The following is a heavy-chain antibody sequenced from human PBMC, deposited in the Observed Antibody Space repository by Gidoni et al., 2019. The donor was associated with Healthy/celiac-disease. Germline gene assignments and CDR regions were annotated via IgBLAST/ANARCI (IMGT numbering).Heavy chain of an antibody. V-gene: IGHV4-39*01. J-gene: IGHJ5*02. CDR3: ARQQDGYCSSTSCYPRVNWFDP. D-gene: IGHD2-2*03. CDR2: IYYSGST. CDR1: GGSISSSSYY. Sequence: QLQLQESGPGLVKPSETLSLTCTVSGGSISSSSYYWGWIRQPPGKGLEWIGSIYYSGSTYYNPSLKSRVTISVDTSKNQFSLKLSSVTAADTAVYYCARQQDGYCSSTSCYPRVNWFDPWGQGTLVTVSS.